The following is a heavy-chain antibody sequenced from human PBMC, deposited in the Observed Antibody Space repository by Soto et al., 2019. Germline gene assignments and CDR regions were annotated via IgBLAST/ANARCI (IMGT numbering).Heavy chain of an antibody. CDR1: GYTFTSYY. CDR3: ARGITIFGVVIATNDAFDI. Sequence: QVQLVQSGAEVKKPGASVKVSCKASGYTFTSYYMHWVRQAPGQGLEWMGIINPSGGSTSYAQKLQGRVTMTRDTSTSTVYMELSSLRSEDTAVYYCARGITIFGVVIATNDAFDIWGQGTMVTVSS. CDR2: INPSGGST. V-gene: IGHV1-46*01. D-gene: IGHD3-3*01. J-gene: IGHJ3*02.